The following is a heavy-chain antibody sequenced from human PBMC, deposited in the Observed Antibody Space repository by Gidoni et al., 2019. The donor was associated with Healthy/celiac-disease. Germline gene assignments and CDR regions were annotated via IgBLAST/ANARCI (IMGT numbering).Heavy chain of an antibody. Sequence: VQLVESGGGLVKPGGSLSLSCLASGFTFRSYSMHWVRRDPGEGLAWVSSSSVSSSDVYYADAVKGRVTIARDNAKNSLYRQMNSLRAEDTAVYYCARVAYCGGDCYFSRAFDYWGQGTLGTVSS. CDR3: ARVAYCGGDCYFSRAFDY. V-gene: IGHV3-21*03. CDR1: GFTFRSYS. D-gene: IGHD2-21*02. J-gene: IGHJ4*02. CDR2: SSVSSSDV.